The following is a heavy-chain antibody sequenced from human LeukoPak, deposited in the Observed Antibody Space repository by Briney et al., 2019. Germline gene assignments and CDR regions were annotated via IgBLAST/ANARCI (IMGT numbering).Heavy chain of an antibody. V-gene: IGHV1-18*01. D-gene: IGHD6-19*01. Sequence: GASVKVSCKASGYTFNSYGISWVRQAPGQGLEWMGWISAYNGNTNYAQKVQGRVTMTTDTSTSTAYMELRSLRSDDTAVYYCARADIRAIASSGWYGCDYWGQGTLVTVSS. CDR2: ISAYNGNT. CDR3: ARADIRAIASSGWYGCDY. CDR1: GYTFNSYG. J-gene: IGHJ4*02.